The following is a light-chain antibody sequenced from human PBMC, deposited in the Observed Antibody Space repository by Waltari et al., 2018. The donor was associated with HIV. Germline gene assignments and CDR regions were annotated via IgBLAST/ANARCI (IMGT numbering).Light chain of an antibody. Sequence: DILMAQSPDSLAVSLGERATINNMNHLAWYQYKVGQPPKLLLYWASSRESGVPDRFSGSGSGTEFTLTIDSLQAEDVAVYFCQEYYDTEFTFGQGTKLEVK. CDR3: QEYYDTEFT. CDR1: NMNH. V-gene: IGKV4-1*01. CDR2: WAS. J-gene: IGKJ2*01.